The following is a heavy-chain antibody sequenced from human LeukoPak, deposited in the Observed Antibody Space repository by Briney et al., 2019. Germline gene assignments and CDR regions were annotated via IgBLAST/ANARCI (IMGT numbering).Heavy chain of an antibody. CDR1: GGTFSSYA. CDR3: AREGKIAVAGTGGDY. V-gene: IGHV1-69*05. Sequence: ASVKVSCKASGGTFSSYAISWVRQAPGQGLEWMGGIIPIFGTANYAQKLQGRVTMTTDTSTSTAYMELRSLRSDDTAVYYCAREGKIAVAGTGGDYWGQGTLVTVSS. D-gene: IGHD6-19*01. J-gene: IGHJ4*02. CDR2: IIPIFGTA.